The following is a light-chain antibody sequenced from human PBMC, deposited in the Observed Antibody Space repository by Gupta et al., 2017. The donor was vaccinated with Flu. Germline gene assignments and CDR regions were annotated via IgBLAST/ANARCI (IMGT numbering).Light chain of an antibody. CDR3: QQYNNWPPWYT. Sequence: EIVMTPSPSTLSVSPGERATLSCRASHSVSSNLAWYQQKPGQAPILLIYGASTRATGIPARFSGSGSGTEFTLTISSLQSEDFAVYYCQQYNNWPPWYTFGQGTKLEIK. CDR2: GAS. V-gene: IGKV3-15*01. CDR1: HSVSSN. J-gene: IGKJ2*01.